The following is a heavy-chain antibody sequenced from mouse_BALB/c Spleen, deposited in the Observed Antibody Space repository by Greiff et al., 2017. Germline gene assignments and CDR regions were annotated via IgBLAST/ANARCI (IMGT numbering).Heavy chain of an antibody. CDR3: ARSPGNYYAMDY. Sequence: EVKLVESGGGLVQPGGSRKLSCAASGFTFSSFGMHWVRQAPEKGLEWVAYISSGSSTIYYADTVKGRFTISRDNPKNTLFLQMTSLRSEDTAMYYCARSPGNYYAMDYWGQGTSVTVSS. D-gene: IGHD2-1*01. CDR1: GFTFSSFG. CDR2: ISSGSSTI. V-gene: IGHV5-17*02. J-gene: IGHJ4*01.